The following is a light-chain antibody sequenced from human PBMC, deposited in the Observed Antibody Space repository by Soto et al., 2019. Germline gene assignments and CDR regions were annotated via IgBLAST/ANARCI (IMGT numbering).Light chain of an antibody. Sequence: DIQMTQSPSSLSASVGARVTITCRASQSPGGYLNWYQQRPGRAPRLLIHGTSSLQSGVPSRYSGSGSGTDFTLISSSLQPEDCATYDCQQSYSMPWTFGNGTKVEV. CDR3: QQSYSMPWT. CDR1: QSPGGY. CDR2: GTS. J-gene: IGKJ1*01. V-gene: IGKV1-39*01.